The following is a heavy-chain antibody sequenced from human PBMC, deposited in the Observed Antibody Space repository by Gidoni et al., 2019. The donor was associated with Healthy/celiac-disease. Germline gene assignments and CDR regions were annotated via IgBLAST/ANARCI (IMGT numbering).Heavy chain of an antibody. Sequence: WSWTRQPAGKGLEWIGRIYPSGSINYNPSLKSRVTMSGDTSKNQFSLKLSSVTAADTAVYYWARDNRGAYDYGDYKYYYYGMDVWGQGTTVTVSS. CDR3: ARDNRGAYDYGDYKYYYYGMDV. J-gene: IGHJ6*02. D-gene: IGHD4-17*01. V-gene: IGHV4-4*07. CDR2: IYPSGSI.